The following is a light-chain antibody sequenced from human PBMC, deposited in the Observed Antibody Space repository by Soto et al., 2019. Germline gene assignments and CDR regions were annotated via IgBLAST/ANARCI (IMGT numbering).Light chain of an antibody. Sequence: DIQMTQSPSSLSASVGDRVTITCRASQSISSYLNWYQQKPGKAPKLLIYAASSLQSGVPSRFSGSGSGTDFTLTISSLQPEDFATYYCQQYNSYPHTFGQGTK. CDR1: QSISSY. V-gene: IGKV1-39*01. CDR3: QQYNSYPHT. J-gene: IGKJ2*01. CDR2: AAS.